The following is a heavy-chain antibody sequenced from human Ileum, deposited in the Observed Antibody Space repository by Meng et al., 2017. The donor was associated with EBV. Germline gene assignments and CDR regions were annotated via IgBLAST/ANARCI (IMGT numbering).Heavy chain of an antibody. V-gene: IGHV1-3*04. CDR3: ARRASQGVDP. Sequence: QVQLVESGIDVNKPGVSVKLSCETSGYSFVAYAIHWVRQAPGQGLEWMGWINTLNGHTEYSQKFQGSVTITSDTSASTVYMELHSLRSQDTAVYYCARRASQGVDPWGQGTLVTVSS. CDR1: GYSFVAYA. CDR2: INTLNGHT. J-gene: IGHJ5*02.